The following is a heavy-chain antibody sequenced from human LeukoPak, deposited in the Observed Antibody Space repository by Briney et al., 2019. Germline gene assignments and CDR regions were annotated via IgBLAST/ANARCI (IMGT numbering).Heavy chain of an antibody. CDR1: GYSFTSYW. D-gene: IGHD3-10*01. CDR2: IYPGDSDT. Sequence: GESLKISCKGSGYSFTSYWIGWVRQMPGKGLEWMGVIYPGDSDTRYSPSFQGQVTISADKSISTAYLQWSSLKASDTAMYYCARSLNYYGSGSYAFDPWGQGTLVTVSS. V-gene: IGHV5-51*01. J-gene: IGHJ5*02. CDR3: ARSLNYYGSGSYAFDP.